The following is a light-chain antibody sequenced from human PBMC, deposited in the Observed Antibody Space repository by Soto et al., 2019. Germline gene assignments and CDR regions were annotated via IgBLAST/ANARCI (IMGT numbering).Light chain of an antibody. CDR1: QGISSY. CDR3: QQFHSYPPT. J-gene: IGKJ1*01. CDR2: AAS. V-gene: IGKV1-9*01. Sequence: IQLTQSASSLSASVGDRVTITCRASQGISSYLAWYQQKPGKAPKLLIYAASTLQSGVPSRFSGSGSGTDFTLTISSLQPEDYATYYSQQFHSYPPTFGQGTKV.